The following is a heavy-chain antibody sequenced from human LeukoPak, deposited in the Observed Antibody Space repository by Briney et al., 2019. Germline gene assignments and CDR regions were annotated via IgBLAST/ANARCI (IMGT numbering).Heavy chain of an antibody. CDR2: ISSSFSHI. D-gene: IGHD2-15*01. Sequence: PGGSLRLSCAASGFPFSSYSMNSVRQAPGKGLEWVSSISSSFSHIYYADSVKGRFTISRDNAKNSLYLHMNTLRAEDTAVYYCARDLVYCSGASCYQRGFDYWGQGSLVTVSS. V-gene: IGHV3-21*01. CDR1: GFPFSSYS. CDR3: ARDLVYCSGASCYQRGFDY. J-gene: IGHJ4*02.